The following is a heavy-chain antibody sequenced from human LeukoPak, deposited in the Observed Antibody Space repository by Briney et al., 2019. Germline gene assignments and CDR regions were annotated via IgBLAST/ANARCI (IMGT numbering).Heavy chain of an antibody. Sequence: GGSLRLSCAASGFTFSSYWMNWARQAPGKGLEWVASKNHNGNVNYYADSVKGRFTISRDNSKNTLYLQMNSLRAEDTAVYYCARVGSSGWYGVGGEFDYWGQGTLVTVSS. D-gene: IGHD6-19*01. V-gene: IGHV3-7*01. CDR2: KNHNGNVN. CDR1: GFTFSSYW. J-gene: IGHJ4*02. CDR3: ARVGSSGWYGVGGEFDY.